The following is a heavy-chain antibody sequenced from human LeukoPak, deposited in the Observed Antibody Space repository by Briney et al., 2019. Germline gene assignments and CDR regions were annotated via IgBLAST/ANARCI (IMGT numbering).Heavy chain of an antibody. J-gene: IGHJ1*01. CDR2: IIPIFGTA. CDR1: GGTFSSYA. D-gene: IGHD3-22*01. Sequence: GSSVKVSCKASGGTFSSYAISWVRQAPGQGLEWMRGIIPIFGTANYAQKFQGRVTITTDESTSTAYMELSSLRSEDTAVYYCARGEHYYDSSGYYAEYFQHWGQGTLVSVSS. V-gene: IGHV1-69*05. CDR3: ARGEHYYDSSGYYAEYFQH.